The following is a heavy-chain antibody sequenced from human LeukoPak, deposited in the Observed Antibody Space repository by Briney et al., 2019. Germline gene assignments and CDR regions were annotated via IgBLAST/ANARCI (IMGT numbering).Heavy chain of an antibody. CDR1: GFTFSSYS. CDR3: AREYYYDSSGKGPDY. CDR2: ISSSSSYI. D-gene: IGHD3-22*01. J-gene: IGHJ4*02. Sequence: GGSLRLSCAASGFTFSSYSMNWVRQAPGKGLEWVSSISSSSSYIYYADSVKGRFTTSRDNAKNSLYLQMNSLRAEDTAVYYCAREYYYDSSGKGPDYWGQGTLVTVSS. V-gene: IGHV3-21*01.